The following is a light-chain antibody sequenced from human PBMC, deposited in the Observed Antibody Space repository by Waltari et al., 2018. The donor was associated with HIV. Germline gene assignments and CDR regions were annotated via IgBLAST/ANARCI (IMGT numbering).Light chain of an antibody. CDR3: AAWDNKLSGAV. Sequence: QSVLTQPPSVSAAAGQKVTISCSGRSSNIGTNSVAWYQQVPGTAPKLLIYEKSSRFPWISDRFSGSQSGTSATLGISGLQTGDEADYYCAAWDNKLSGAVFGGGTKLTVL. V-gene: IGLV1-51*01. CDR2: EKS. CDR1: SSNIGTNS. J-gene: IGLJ2*01.